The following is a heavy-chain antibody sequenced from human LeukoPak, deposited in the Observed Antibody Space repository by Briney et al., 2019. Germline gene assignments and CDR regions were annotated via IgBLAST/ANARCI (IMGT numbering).Heavy chain of an antibody. CDR3: ALGCSSTSCSDDY. Sequence: GGSLRLSCAASGFTFSSYSMNWVRQAPGKGLEWVSYISSSSSTIYYADSVKGRFTISRDNAKNSLYLQMNSLRAEDTAVYYCALGCSSTSCSDDYWGQGTLVTVSS. CDR2: ISSSSSTI. J-gene: IGHJ4*02. V-gene: IGHV3-48*01. D-gene: IGHD2-2*01. CDR1: GFTFSSYS.